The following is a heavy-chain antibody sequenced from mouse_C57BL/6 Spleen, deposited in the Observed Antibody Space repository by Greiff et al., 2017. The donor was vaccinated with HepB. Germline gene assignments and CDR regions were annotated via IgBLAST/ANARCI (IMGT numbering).Heavy chain of an antibody. CDR1: GYTFTSYW. Sequence: QVQLQQSGAELVKPGASVKMSCKASGYTFTSYWITWVKQRPGQGLEWIGDIYPGSGSTNYNEKFKSKATLTVDTSSSTAYMQLSSLTSEDSAVYYCAREGGNYAGFDYWGQGTTLTVSS. CDR2: IYPGSGST. D-gene: IGHD2-1*01. CDR3: AREGGNYAGFDY. V-gene: IGHV1-55*01. J-gene: IGHJ2*01.